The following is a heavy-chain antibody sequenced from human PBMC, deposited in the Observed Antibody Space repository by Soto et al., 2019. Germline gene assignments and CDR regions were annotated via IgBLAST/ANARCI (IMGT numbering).Heavy chain of an antibody. CDR1: GGSFSGYY. J-gene: IGHJ4*02. CDR2: INHSGST. D-gene: IGHD1-26*01. CDR3: ARAWRGSYLDY. Sequence: PSETLSLTCAVYGGSFSGYYWSWIRQPPGKGLEWIGEINHSGSTNYNPSLKSRVTISVDTSKNQFSLKLSSVTAADTAVYYCARAWRGSYLDYWGQGTLVTVSS. V-gene: IGHV4-34*01.